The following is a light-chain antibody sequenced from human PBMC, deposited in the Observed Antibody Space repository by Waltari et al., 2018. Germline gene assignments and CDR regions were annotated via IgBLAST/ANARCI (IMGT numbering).Light chain of an antibody. CDR1: QSLVHSDGNTY. CDR3: MQGTQWPPIT. Sequence: EVVLTQSPLSLPVTLGHPASISCRSSQSLVHSDGNTYLNWFHQRPGQSPRRLIYKVSNRDSGVPDRFSGSGSGSTFTLKISRVEAEDVGVYYCMQGTQWPPITFGQGTRLEIK. CDR2: KVS. V-gene: IGKV2-30*02. J-gene: IGKJ5*01.